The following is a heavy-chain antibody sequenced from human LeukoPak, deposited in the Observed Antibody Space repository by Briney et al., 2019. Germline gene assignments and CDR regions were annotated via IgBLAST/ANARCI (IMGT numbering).Heavy chain of an antibody. CDR1: GGTFSSYA. CDR3: ARGPGSRGIFDY. J-gene: IGHJ4*02. Sequence: ASVKVSCKASGGTFSSYAISWVRQAPGQGLEWMGGIIPIFGTANYAQKFQGRVTITADESTSTAYMELSSLRSEDTAVYYCARGPGSRGIFDYWGQGTLVTVSS. V-gene: IGHV1-69*13. CDR2: IIPIFGTA. D-gene: IGHD3-10*01.